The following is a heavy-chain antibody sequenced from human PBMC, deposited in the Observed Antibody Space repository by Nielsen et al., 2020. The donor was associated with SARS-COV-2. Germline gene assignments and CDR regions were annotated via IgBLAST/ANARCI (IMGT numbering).Heavy chain of an antibody. CDR1: GFTFSDYY. D-gene: IGHD2-21*02. CDR3: ARGPGGDQGAFDI. Sequence: GESLKISCAASGFTFSDYYMSWIRQAPGKGLEWVSYISSSGSTIYYADSVKSRFTISRDNAKNSLYLQMNSLRAEDTAVYYCARGPGGDQGAFDIWGQGTMVTVSS. V-gene: IGHV3-11*04. CDR2: ISSSGSTI. J-gene: IGHJ3*02.